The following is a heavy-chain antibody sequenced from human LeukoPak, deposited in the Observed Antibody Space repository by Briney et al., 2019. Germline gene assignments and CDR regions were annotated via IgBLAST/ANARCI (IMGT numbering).Heavy chain of an antibody. V-gene: IGHV4-4*09. D-gene: IGHD1-26*01. J-gene: IGHJ4*02. CDR2: IYTSGST. Sequence: SETLSLTCTVSGGSISSYYWSWIRQPPGKGLEWIGYIYTSGSTNYNPSLKSRVTISVDTSKNQFSLKLSSVTAADTAVYYCARIVGATHYFDYWGQGTLVTVSS. CDR1: GGSISSYY. CDR3: ARIVGATHYFDY.